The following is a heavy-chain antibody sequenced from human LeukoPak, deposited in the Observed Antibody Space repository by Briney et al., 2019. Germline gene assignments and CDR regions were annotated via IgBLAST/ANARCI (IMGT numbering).Heavy chain of an antibody. CDR3: ARLTDHDSPFDY. Sequence: GESLKISCKGSGYGFTSYWIGWVRQMPGKGLEWMGVIYPADSDTKYSPSFQGQVTISADKSISTAYLHWRSLKASDTAIYYCARLTDHDSPFDYWGRGTLVSVSS. D-gene: IGHD2-21*02. V-gene: IGHV5-51*01. CDR1: GYGFTSYW. J-gene: IGHJ4*02. CDR2: IYPADSDT.